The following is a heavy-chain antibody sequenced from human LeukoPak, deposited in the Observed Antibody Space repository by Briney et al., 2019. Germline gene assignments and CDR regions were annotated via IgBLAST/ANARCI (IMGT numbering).Heavy chain of an antibody. D-gene: IGHD3-16*01. CDR1: GFTVSSNS. V-gene: IGHV3-48*01. CDR2: ISSSSSTI. CDR3: ARAASIVTFGYYYYYMDV. Sequence: GGSLRLSCTVSGFTVSSNSMSWVRQAPGKGLEWVSYISSSSSTIYYADSVKGRFTISRDNAKNSLYLQMNSLRAEDTAVYYCARAASIVTFGYYYYYMDVWGKGTTVTVSS. J-gene: IGHJ6*03.